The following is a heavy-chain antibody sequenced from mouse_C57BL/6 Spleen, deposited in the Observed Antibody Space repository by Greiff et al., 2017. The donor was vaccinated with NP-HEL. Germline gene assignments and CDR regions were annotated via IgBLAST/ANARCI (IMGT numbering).Heavy chain of an antibody. D-gene: IGHD2-3*01. Sequence: QVHVKQSGAELVKPGASVKISCKASGYAFSSYWMNWVKQRPGKGLEWIGQIYPGDGDTNYNGKFKGKATLTADKSSSTAYMQLSSLTSEDSAVYFCARPGLLPFAYWGQGTLVTVSA. V-gene: IGHV1-80*01. CDR2: IYPGDGDT. CDR3: ARPGLLPFAY. J-gene: IGHJ3*01. CDR1: GYAFSSYW.